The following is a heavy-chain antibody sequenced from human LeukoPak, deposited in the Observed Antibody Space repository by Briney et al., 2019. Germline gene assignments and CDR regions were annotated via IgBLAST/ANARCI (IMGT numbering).Heavy chain of an antibody. J-gene: IGHJ6*02. CDR2: INHSGST. D-gene: IGHD2-2*01. CDR1: GGSFSGYY. Sequence: SETLSLTCAVYGGSFSGYYWSWIRQPPGKGLEWIGEINHSGSTNYNPSLKSRVTISVGTSKNQFSLKLSSVTAADTAVYYCARAGYCSSTSCDYYYYYYGMDVWGQGTTVTVSS. V-gene: IGHV4-34*01. CDR3: ARAGYCSSTSCDYYYYYYGMDV.